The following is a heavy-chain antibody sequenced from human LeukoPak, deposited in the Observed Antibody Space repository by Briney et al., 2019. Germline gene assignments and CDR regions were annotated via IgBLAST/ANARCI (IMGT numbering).Heavy chain of an antibody. CDR1: GFTFSSYA. J-gene: IGHJ4*02. CDR3: AKDPEQQLARPDSDY. Sequence: GGSLRLSCAASGFTFSSYAMSWVRQAPGKGLEWVSAISGSGGSTYYADSVKGRFTISRDNSKNTLYLQMNSLRAEDTAVYYCAKDPEQQLARPDSDYWGQGTLVTVSS. V-gene: IGHV3-23*01. D-gene: IGHD6-13*01. CDR2: ISGSGGST.